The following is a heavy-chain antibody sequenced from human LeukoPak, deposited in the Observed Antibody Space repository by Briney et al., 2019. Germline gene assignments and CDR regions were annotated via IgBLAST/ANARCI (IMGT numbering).Heavy chain of an antibody. CDR3: ARGNWYLDY. D-gene: IGHD1-1*01. CDR1: GGSISSYY. J-gene: IGHJ4*02. CDR2: IYYSGSI. V-gene: IGHV4-59*01. Sequence: LETLSLICTVSGGSISSYYWSWIRQPPGKGLEWIGYIYYSGSINYNPSLKSRVTISVDTSKNQFSLKVSSVTAADTAVYYCARGNWYLDYWGQGTLVTVSS.